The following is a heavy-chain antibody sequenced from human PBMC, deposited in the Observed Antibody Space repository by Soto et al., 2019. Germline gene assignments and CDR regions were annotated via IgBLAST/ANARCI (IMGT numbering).Heavy chain of an antibody. V-gene: IGHV1-69*13. CDR2: IIPIPGTA. J-gene: IGHJ6*02. CDR3: ARSQGSSTSLEIYYYYYYGMDV. CDR1: GYTFTSYA. D-gene: IGHD2-2*01. Sequence: SVKVSCKASGYTFTSYAISWVRQAPGQRLEWMGGIIPIPGTANYAQKFQGRVTIAADESTSTAYMELSSLRSEDTAVYYCARSQGSSTSLEIYYYYYYGMDVWGQGTTVTVSS.